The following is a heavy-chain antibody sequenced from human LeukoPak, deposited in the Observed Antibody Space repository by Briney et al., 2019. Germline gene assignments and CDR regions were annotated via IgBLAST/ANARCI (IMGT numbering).Heavy chain of an antibody. CDR1: GGSISSSSYY. D-gene: IGHD3-3*01. J-gene: IGHJ4*02. V-gene: IGHV4-39*01. CDR3: ASRGTYDFWSGYSDY. Sequence: PSETLSLTCTVSGGSISSSSYYWGWIRQPPGKGLEWIGSIYYSGSTYYNPPLKSRVTISVDTSKNQFSLKLSSVTAADTAVYYCASRGTYDFWSGYSDYWGQGTLVTVSS. CDR2: IYYSGST.